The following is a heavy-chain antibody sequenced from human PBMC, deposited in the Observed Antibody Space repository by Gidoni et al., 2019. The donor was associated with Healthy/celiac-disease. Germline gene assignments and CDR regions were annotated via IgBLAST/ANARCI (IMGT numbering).Heavy chain of an antibody. CDR2: IGTAGDT. D-gene: IGHD3-10*01. CDR1: GFTFSSYD. CDR3: ARVGITMVRGVIISGGMDV. V-gene: IGHV3-13*04. Sequence: EVQLVESGGGLVQPGGSLRLSCAASGFTFSSYDRHWVRQATGKGLEWVSAIGTAGDTYYPGSVKGRFTISRENAKNSLYLQMNSLRAGDTAVYYCARVGITMVRGVIISGGMDVWVQGTTVTVSS. J-gene: IGHJ6*02.